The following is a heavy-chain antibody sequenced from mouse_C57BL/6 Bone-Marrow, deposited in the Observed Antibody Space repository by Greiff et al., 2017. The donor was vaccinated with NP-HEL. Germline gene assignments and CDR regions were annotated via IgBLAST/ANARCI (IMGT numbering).Heavy chain of an antibody. CDR1: GFTFSSYG. CDR2: ISSGGSYT. CDR3: ARGYREAWFAY. Sequence: EVKLMESGGDLVKPGGSLKLSCAASGFTFSSYGMSWVRQTPDKRLEWVATISSGGSYTYYPDSVKGRFTISRDTAKSTLYLQMSSLKSEDTSMDYCARGYREAWFAYWGQGTLVTVSA. V-gene: IGHV5-6*01. D-gene: IGHD2-14*01. J-gene: IGHJ3*01.